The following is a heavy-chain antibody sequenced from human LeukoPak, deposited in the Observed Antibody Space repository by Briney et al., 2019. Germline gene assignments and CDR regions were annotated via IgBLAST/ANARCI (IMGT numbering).Heavy chain of an antibody. CDR3: VRRGDGYVYDY. D-gene: IGHD5-24*01. CDR1: GYTFTGDF. V-gene: IGHV1-2*02. CDR2: INPNSGDT. Sequence: ASVKVSCKAFGYTFTGDFMHWVRQAPGQGLEWMGWINPNSGDTNYADKFQGRVTMTRDRSISTAYMDLSGLTSDDTAVYYCVRRGDGYVYDYWGQGTPVTVSS. J-gene: IGHJ4*02.